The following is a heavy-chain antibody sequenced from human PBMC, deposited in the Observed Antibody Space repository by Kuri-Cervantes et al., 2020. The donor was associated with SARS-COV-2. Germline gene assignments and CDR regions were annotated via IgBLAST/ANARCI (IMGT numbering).Heavy chain of an antibody. J-gene: IGHJ4*02. V-gene: IGHV1-3*01. CDR2: INAGNGNT. CDR1: GGTFSSYA. Sequence: ASVKVSCKASGGTFSSYAISWVRQAPGQRLEWMGWINAGNGNTKYSQKFQGRVTITRDTSASTAYMELSSLRSEDTAVYYCARDPQNYDFWSGYYPLDYWGQGTLVTVSS. CDR3: ARDPQNYDFWSGYYPLDY. D-gene: IGHD3-3*01.